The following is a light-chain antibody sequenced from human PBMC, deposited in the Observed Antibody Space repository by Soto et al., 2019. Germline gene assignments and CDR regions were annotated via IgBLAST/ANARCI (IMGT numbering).Light chain of an antibody. Sequence: DIQMTQSPSSLSASVGDRVTITCRASQSIGGYLNWYQQKPGKAPSLLISTTTTLQSEVPSRFSGSGSGTDFTLTITSLQPEDFATYYCQQTYSTIFTFGPGTKVDIK. CDR1: QSIGGY. V-gene: IGKV1-39*01. J-gene: IGKJ3*01. CDR2: TTT. CDR3: QQTYSTIFT.